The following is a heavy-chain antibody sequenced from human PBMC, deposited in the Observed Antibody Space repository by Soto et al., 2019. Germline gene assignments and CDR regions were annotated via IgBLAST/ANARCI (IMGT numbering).Heavy chain of an antibody. J-gene: IGHJ5*02. CDR1: GITFGRNW. CDR3: LGGADSSDP. V-gene: IGHV3-7*03. D-gene: IGHD3-22*01. CDR2: IKEDGSEQ. Sequence: EVQLVESGGGLVQPGGSLRLSCASSGITFGRNWMNWVRQAAGKGLEWVANIKEDGSEQHYVDSVRGRFTISRDNAKKSLYLQMNSLRAEDTAVYSCLGGADSSDPWGQGILVSCSS.